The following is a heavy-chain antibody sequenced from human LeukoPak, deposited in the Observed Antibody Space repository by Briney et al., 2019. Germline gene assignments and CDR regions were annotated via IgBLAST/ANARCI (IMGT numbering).Heavy chain of an antibody. CDR2: MYYSGST. J-gene: IGHJ4*02. D-gene: IGHD6-19*01. CDR3: ARGFVLVAVAGFYYFDY. CDR1: GGSISSYY. V-gene: IGHV4-59*12. Sequence: SETLSLTCTVSGGSISSYYWSWIRQPPGKGLEWIAYMYYSGSTNYNPSLKSRITISVDTSKNQFFLKLSSVTAADTAVYYCARGFVLVAVAGFYYFDYWGQGTLVTVSS.